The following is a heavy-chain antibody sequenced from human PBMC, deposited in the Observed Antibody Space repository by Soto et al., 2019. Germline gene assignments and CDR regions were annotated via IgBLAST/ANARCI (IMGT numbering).Heavy chain of an antibody. CDR1: GFTFSSYS. V-gene: IGHV3-21*01. Sequence: GGSLRLSCAASGFTFSSYSMNWVRQSPGKGLEWVSSISSSSSYIYYADSVKGRFTASRDNAKNSLYLQMNSLRAEDTAVYYCARDAVTSVSGERYGMDVWGQGTTVTVSS. J-gene: IGHJ6*02. CDR3: ARDAVTSVSGERYGMDV. CDR2: ISSSSSYI. D-gene: IGHD4-4*01.